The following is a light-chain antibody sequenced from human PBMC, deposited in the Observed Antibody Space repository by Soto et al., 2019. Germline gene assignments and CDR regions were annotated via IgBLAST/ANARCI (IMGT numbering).Light chain of an antibody. CDR1: SSNIGSNT. CDR2: SNN. CDR3: AAWDDSLNGPGYV. J-gene: IGLJ1*01. Sequence: QSVRTQPPSASGTPGQRVTISCSGSSSNIGSNTVNWYQQLPGTAPKLLIYSNNQRPSGVPDRFSGSKSGTSASLAISGLQSEDEADYYCAAWDDSLNGPGYVFGTGTKLTVL. V-gene: IGLV1-44*01.